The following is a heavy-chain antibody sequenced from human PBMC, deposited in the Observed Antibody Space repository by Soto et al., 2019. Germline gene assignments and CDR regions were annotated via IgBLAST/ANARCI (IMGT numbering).Heavy chain of an antibody. J-gene: IGHJ5*02. CDR2: IIPVSGTT. V-gene: IGHV1-69*13. CDR1: GGTFRTYA. CDR3: ARAGT. Sequence: GASVKVSCKVSGGTFRTYALNWVRQAPGQGLEWMGGIIPVSGTTNYAQRFHGRVTIIADESTSTVYMDLSSLRFNDTAVYYCARAGTWGQGSLVTVS.